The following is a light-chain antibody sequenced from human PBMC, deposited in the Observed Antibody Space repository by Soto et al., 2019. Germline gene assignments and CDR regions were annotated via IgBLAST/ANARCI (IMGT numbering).Light chain of an antibody. CDR2: DVS. CDR1: SSDVGGYNY. J-gene: IGLJ3*02. CDR3: CSYAGTYTLWV. Sequence: QSVLTQPPSASGSPGQSVTISCTGTSSDVGGYNYVSWYQQHPGKAPKLMIYDVSKRPSGVHDRFSGSKSGNTASLTISGLQAEDEADYYCCSYAGTYTLWVFGGGTKLTVL. V-gene: IGLV2-11*01.